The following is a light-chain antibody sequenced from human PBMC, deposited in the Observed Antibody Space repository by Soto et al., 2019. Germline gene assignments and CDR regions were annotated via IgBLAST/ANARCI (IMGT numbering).Light chain of an antibody. CDR3: QQYNKWPLT. J-gene: IGKJ4*01. Sequence: EIVMTQSPATLSVSPGERATLSCRASKGASSTLAWYQQKPGQAPWLLIYAAPTRATGIPARFSGSGSGTEFTLTISSLQSEDFAVYYCQQYNKWPLTFGGGTKVEIK. V-gene: IGKV3-15*01. CDR2: AAP. CDR1: KGASST.